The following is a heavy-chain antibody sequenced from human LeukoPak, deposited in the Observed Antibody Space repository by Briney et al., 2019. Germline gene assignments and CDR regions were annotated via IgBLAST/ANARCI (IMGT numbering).Heavy chain of an antibody. D-gene: IGHD1-1*01. CDR2: IYTSGST. CDR1: DGSISSGSYY. V-gene: IGHV4-61*02. J-gene: IGHJ4*02. CDR3: ARVVERPYYFDY. Sequence: PSETLSLTCTVSDGSISSGSYYWSWIRQPAGKGLEWIGRIYTSGSTNYNPSLKSRVTISVDTSKNQFSLKLSSVTAADTAVYYCARVVERPYYFDYWGQGTLVTVSS.